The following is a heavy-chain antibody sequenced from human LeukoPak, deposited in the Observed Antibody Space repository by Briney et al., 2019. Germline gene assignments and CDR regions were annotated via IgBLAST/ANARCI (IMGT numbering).Heavy chain of an antibody. CDR1: GFTFSSYG. CDR2: ISYDGSNK. V-gene: IGHV3-30*18. Sequence: GGSLRLSCAASGFTFSSYGMHWVRQAPGKELEWVAVISYDGSNKYYADSVKGRFTISRDNSKNTLYLQMNSLRAEDTAVYYCAKDHYYGSGSYFPFDYWGQGTLVTVSS. D-gene: IGHD3-10*01. CDR3: AKDHYYGSGSYFPFDY. J-gene: IGHJ4*02.